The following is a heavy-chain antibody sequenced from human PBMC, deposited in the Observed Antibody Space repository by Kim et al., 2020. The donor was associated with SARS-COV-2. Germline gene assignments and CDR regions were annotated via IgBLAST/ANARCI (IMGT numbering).Heavy chain of an antibody. Sequence: ASVKVSCKVSGYTLTELSMHWVRQAPGKGLEWMGGFDPEDGETIYAQKFQGRVTMTEDTSTDTAYMELSSLRSEDTAVYYCATSGAVAGNYYYYYGMDVWGQGTTVTVSS. J-gene: IGHJ6*02. D-gene: IGHD6-19*01. CDR2: FDPEDGET. V-gene: IGHV1-24*01. CDR1: GYTLTELS. CDR3: ATSGAVAGNYYYYYGMDV.